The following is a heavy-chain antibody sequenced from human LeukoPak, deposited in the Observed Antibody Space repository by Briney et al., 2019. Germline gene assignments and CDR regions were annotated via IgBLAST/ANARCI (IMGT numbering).Heavy chain of an antibody. V-gene: IGHV1-8*01. CDR3: ARNRETDAFDV. D-gene: IGHD1-14*01. Sequence: ASVKVSCKPSGYTFTTYDINWVRQATGQGLEWIGWINPNSGNTDRAQKFQGRVTMTTNTSIGTVYMELSSLRSEDTAVYFCARNRETDAFDVWGQVTMATVSS. J-gene: IGHJ3*01. CDR2: INPNSGNT. CDR1: GYTFTTYD.